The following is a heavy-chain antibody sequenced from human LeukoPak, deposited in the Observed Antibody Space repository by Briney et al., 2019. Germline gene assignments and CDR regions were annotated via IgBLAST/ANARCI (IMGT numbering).Heavy chain of an antibody. Sequence: SETLSLTCTVSGGSISSYYWSWIRQPPGKGLEWIGYIYYSGSTNYNPSLKSRVTISVDTSKNQFSLKLSSVTAADMAVYYCARDWTSSAGYYYYMDVWGKGTTVTVSS. D-gene: IGHD6-13*01. CDR2: IYYSGST. CDR3: ARDWTSSAGYYYYMDV. CDR1: GGSISSYY. J-gene: IGHJ6*03. V-gene: IGHV4-59*01.